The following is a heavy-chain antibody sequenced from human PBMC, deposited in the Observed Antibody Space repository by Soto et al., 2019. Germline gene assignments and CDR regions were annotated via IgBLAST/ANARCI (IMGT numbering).Heavy chain of an antibody. CDR2: INAGNGNT. J-gene: IGHJ6*03. CDR3: ARGNFWSDAPAGRYYYYYMDV. CDR1: GYTFTSYA. D-gene: IGHD3-3*01. V-gene: IGHV1-3*01. Sequence: QVQLVQSGAEVKKPGASVKVSCKASGYTFTSYAMHWVRQAPGQRLAWMGWINAGNGNTKYSQKFQGRDTITRDTSASTAYMALSSLRSEDTAVYYCARGNFWSDAPAGRYYYYYMDVWGKGTTVTVSS.